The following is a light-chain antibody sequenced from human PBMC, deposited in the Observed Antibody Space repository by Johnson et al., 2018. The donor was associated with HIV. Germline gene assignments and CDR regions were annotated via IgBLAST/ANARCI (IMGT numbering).Light chain of an antibody. CDR3: ATWDSSLSVYV. CDR2: DNS. CDR1: SCDIGNNY. Sequence: QSVLTQPPSVSAAPGQKVTISCSGSSCDIGNNYVSWHQQLPGTAPKLLIYDNSKRPSGIPDRFSGSPSGTSATLAIPGLQTGDEADYHCATWDSSLSVYVFGTWTKVTVL. J-gene: IGLJ1*01. V-gene: IGLV1-51*01.